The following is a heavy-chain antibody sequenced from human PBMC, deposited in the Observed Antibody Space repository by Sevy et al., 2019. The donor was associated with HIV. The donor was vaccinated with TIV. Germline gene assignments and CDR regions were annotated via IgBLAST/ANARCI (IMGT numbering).Heavy chain of an antibody. CDR3: AKDAAIRRPLTGTDY. D-gene: IGHD6-13*01. V-gene: IGHV3-23*01. CDR2: ISGSGDST. J-gene: IGHJ4*02. Sequence: GGSLRLSCAASGITFSSYAMTWVRQAPGKGLQRVSAISGSGDSTYYADSVKGRFTISRDNSKNTLYLQMNSLRAEDTAVYYCAKDAAIRRPLTGTDYWGQGTLVTVSS. CDR1: GITFSSYA.